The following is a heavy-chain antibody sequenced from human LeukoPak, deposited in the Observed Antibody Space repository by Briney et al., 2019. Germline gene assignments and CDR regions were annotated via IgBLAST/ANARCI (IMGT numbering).Heavy chain of an antibody. CDR2: ISYDGSNK. V-gene: IGHV3-30*03. J-gene: IGHJ4*02. CDR1: GFTFSSCG. D-gene: IGHD2-15*01. CDR3: ARGQMQVVVVAATS. Sequence: GGSLRLSCAASGFTFSSCGMHWVRQAPGKGLEWVAVISYDGSNKYYAASVKGRFTISRDNSKNTLYLQMNSLRAEDTAVYYCARGQMQVVVVAATSWGQGTLVTVSS.